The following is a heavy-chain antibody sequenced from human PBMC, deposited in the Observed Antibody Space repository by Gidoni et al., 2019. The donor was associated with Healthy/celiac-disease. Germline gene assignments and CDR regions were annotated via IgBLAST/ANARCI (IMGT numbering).Heavy chain of an antibody. V-gene: IGHV4-39*07. J-gene: IGHJ5*02. CDR3: ASFTIVVVPAATFNWFDP. Sequence: LQLQESGPGLVKPSETLSLTCTVSGGSISSSSYYWGWIRQPPGKGLEWIGSIYYSGSTYYNPYLKSRVTISVDTSKNQFSLKLSSVTAADTAVYYCASFTIVVVPAATFNWFDPWGQGTLVTVSS. D-gene: IGHD2-2*01. CDR2: IYYSGST. CDR1: GGSISSSSYY.